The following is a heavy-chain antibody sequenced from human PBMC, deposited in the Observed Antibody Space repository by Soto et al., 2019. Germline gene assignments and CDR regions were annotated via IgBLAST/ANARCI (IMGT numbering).Heavy chain of an antibody. CDR1: GFTFSSYS. V-gene: IGHV3-30-3*01. Sequence: PGGSLRLSCEASGFTFSSYSMHWVRQAPGKGLEWVAVISYDGSNKYYADSVKGRFTISRDNSKNTLYLQMNSLRAEDTAVYFCARDLDGIFGVVTNYFDYWGQGTLVTVSS. CDR2: ISYDGSNK. CDR3: ARDLDGIFGVVTNYFDY. D-gene: IGHD3-3*01. J-gene: IGHJ4*02.